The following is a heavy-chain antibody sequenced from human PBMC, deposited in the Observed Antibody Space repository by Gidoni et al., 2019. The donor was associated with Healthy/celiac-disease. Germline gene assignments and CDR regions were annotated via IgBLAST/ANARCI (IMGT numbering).Heavy chain of an antibody. J-gene: IGHJ4*02. D-gene: IGHD6-19*01. V-gene: IGHV3-23*01. CDR3: AKKGGSGWAFDY. CDR1: GFTFSSYA. Sequence: EVQLLEPGGGLVQPGGSLRLSCAAYGFTFSSYAMSWVRQAPGKGLEWVSAISGSGGSTYYADSVKGRFTISRDNSKNTLYLQMNSLRAEDTAVYYCAKKGGSGWAFDYWGQGTLVTVSS. CDR2: ISGSGGST.